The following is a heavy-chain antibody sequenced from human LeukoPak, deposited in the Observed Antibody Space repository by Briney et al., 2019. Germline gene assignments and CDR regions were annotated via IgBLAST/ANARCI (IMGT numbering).Heavy chain of an antibody. CDR3: AKTRTLTYCGGDCWSVGAFDI. CDR1: GFTFSSYA. D-gene: IGHD2-21*02. V-gene: IGHV3-23*01. Sequence: GGSLRLSCAASGFTFSSYAMSWVRQAPGKGLEWVSAISGSGGSTYYADSVKGRFTISRDNAKNSLYLQMNSLRAEDTALYYCAKTRTLTYCGGDCWSVGAFDIWGRGTMVTVSS. J-gene: IGHJ3*02. CDR2: ISGSGGST.